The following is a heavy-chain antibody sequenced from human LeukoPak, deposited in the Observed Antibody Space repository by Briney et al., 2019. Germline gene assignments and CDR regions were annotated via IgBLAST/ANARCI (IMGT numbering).Heavy chain of an antibody. J-gene: IGHJ4*02. D-gene: IGHD6-6*01. CDR1: GFTFSSYA. CDR3: ARGNIAARRGGFDY. V-gene: IGHV3-30-3*01. Sequence: GGSLRLSCAASGFTFSSYAMHWVRQAPGKGLEWVAVISYDGSNKYYADSVKGRFTISRDNSKNTLYLQMNSLRAEDTAVYYCARGNIAARRGGFDYWGQGTLVTVSS. CDR2: ISYDGSNK.